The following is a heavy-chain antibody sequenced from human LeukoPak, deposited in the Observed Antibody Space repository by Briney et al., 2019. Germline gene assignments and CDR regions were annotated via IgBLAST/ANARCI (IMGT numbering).Heavy chain of an antibody. CDR1: GGTFSSYA. Sequence: ASVKVSCKASGGTFSSYAISWVRQAPGQGLEWMGEIIPIFGTANYAQKLQGRVTMTTDTSTSTAYMELRSLRSDDTAVYYCARDGGTLLLWSYPGKYWGQGTLVTVSS. J-gene: IGHJ4*02. CDR3: ARDGGTLLLWSYPGKY. CDR2: IIPIFGTA. D-gene: IGHD3-10*01. V-gene: IGHV1-69*05.